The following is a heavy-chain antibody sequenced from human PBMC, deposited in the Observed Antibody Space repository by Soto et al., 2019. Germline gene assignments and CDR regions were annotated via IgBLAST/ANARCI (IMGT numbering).Heavy chain of an antibody. CDR1: GYSFTGYY. Sequence: LLKRDRKTSGYSFTGYYVHWCRNAPGQGLEWMGWINPNSGGTNYAQRFQGRVTMTRDTSNSQLSLKLTSVTAADTAVYYCARGFDSAWELLWVWGQGAPVTGSS. CDR2: INPNSGGT. CDR3: ARGFDSAWELLWV. V-gene: IGHV1-2*02. J-gene: IGHJ4*02. D-gene: IGHD3-9*01.